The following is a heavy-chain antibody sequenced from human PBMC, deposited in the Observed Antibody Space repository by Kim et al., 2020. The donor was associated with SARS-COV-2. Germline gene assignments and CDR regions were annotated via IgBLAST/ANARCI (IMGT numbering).Heavy chain of an antibody. V-gene: IGHV3-23*01. CDR2: T. J-gene: IGHJ4*02. CDR3: AIGRGGDAY. Sequence: TYFADSVRGRVTSSRDNSKNTLHLQMDSLRAEDTAVYYCAIGRGGDAYWGQGTLVTVSS. D-gene: IGHD2-21*02.